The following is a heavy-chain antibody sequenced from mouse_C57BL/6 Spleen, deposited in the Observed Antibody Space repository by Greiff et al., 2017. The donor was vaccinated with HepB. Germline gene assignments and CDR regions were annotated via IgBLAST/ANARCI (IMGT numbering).Heavy chain of an antibody. CDR2: ISSGGDYI. Sequence: EVQGVESGEGLVKPGGSLKLSCAASGFTFSSYAMSWVRQTPEKRLEWVAYISSGGDYIYYADTVKGRFTISRDNARNTLYLQMSSLKSEDTAMDYCTRHADYYGSSLDYAMDYWGQGTSVTVSS. CDR1: GFTFSSYA. D-gene: IGHD1-1*01. CDR3: TRHADYYGSSLDYAMDY. J-gene: IGHJ4*01. V-gene: IGHV5-9-1*02.